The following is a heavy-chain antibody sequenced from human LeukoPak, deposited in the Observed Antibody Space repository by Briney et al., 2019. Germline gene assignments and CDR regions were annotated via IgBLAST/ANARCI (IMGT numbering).Heavy chain of an antibody. D-gene: IGHD2-21*01. CDR3: ARGTLFEIDY. V-gene: IGHV5-51*01. CDR1: GYSFTGQW. CDR2: IYPGDSDT. Sequence: PGESLKISCKGSGYSFTGQWIGWVRQMPGKGLDWMGIIYPGDSDTRYSPSFQGQVTISVDKSINTVYLRWSSLKASDTAMYYCARGTLFEIDYWGQGTLVTVPS. J-gene: IGHJ4*02.